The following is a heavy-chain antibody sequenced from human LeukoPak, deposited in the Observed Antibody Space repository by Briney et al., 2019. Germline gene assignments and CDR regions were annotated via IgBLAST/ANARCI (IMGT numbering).Heavy chain of an antibody. D-gene: IGHD3-22*01. Sequence: GGSLRLSCAASGFTFSTFDMSWVRQAPGKGLQWVSTISGAGGTTLFADSVKGRFSISRDNSNNTVFLQMNSLRVGDTAVYYCAKASDFDSSGFPIDVFDFWGQGLLVSVAS. CDR2: ISGAGGTT. J-gene: IGHJ4*02. V-gene: IGHV3-23*01. CDR3: AKASDFDSSGFPIDVFDF. CDR1: GFTFSTFD.